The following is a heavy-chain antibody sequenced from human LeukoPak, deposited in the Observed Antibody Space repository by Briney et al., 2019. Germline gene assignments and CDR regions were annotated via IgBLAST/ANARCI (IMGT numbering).Heavy chain of an antibody. D-gene: IGHD3-10*01. CDR3: ARVKGSMVRGVIIHWFVP. V-gene: IGHV4-30-4*01. Sequence: SETLSLTCTVSGGSISSGDYYWSWIRQPPGKGLEWIVYIYYSGSAYYNPSLKSRVTISVDTSKNQFSLKLSSVTAADTAAYYCARVKGSMVRGVIIHWFVPWGQGTLVTVSS. J-gene: IGHJ5*02. CDR1: GGSISSGDYY. CDR2: IYYSGSA.